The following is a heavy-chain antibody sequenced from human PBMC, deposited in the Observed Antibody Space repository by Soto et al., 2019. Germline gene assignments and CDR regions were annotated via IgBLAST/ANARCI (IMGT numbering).Heavy chain of an antibody. CDR1: RGSFSPYF. V-gene: IGHV4-34*01. J-gene: IGHJ2*01. CDR2: INHSGST. CDR3: ARLASGWQYYYFDF. Sequence: QVQLQQWGAGLLKPSETLSLTCAVYRGSFSPYFWSWIRQPPGKGLEWIGEINHSGSTNYNPSLTRRATLSVDTSKNQVSLKLTSVTAADTAVYYCARLASGWQYYYFDFWGRGTPVTVSS. D-gene: IGHD6-19*01.